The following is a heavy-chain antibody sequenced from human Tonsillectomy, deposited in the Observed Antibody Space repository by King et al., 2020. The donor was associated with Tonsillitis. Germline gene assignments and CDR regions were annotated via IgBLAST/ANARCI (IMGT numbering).Heavy chain of an antibody. Sequence: VQLQESGPGLVEPSENLSLTFPVSGGSIWTYYWGWIRQPPGTKMEWVGYNYYRGSPNYNPSLKSPVTISVDTSKNQFSLRLSSVTADDTAIYYCARLNYYESGAFDYWGQGTLVTVSS. CDR3: ARLNYYESGAFDY. J-gene: IGHJ4*02. CDR2: NYYRGSP. D-gene: IGHD3-22*01. CDR1: GGSIWTYY. V-gene: IGHV4-59*08.